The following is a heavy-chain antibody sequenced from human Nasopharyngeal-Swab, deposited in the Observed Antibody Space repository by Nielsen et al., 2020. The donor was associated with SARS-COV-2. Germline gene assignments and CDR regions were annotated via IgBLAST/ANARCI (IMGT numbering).Heavy chain of an antibody. J-gene: IGHJ4*02. Sequence: SETLSLTCAVSGGSFSGYSWNWIRQPPGRGLEWIGEINHSGSTNYNLSLKSRVTISVDTSKNQFSLKLSSVTAADTAVYYCARGDWYKAPNWNRLAAYYFDFWGQGTLVTVSS. CDR1: GGSFSGYS. CDR3: ARGDWYKAPNWNRLAAYYFDF. V-gene: IGHV4-34*01. D-gene: IGHD1-20*01. CDR2: INHSGST.